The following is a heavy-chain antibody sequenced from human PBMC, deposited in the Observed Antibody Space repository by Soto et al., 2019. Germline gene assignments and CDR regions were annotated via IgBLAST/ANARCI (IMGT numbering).Heavy chain of an antibody. CDR3: ARVYYDFWSGHGAFDP. J-gene: IGHJ5*02. D-gene: IGHD3-3*01. V-gene: IGHV1-8*01. CDR2: MNPNSGNT. CDR1: GYTFTSYD. Sequence: QVQLVQSGAEVKKPGASVKVSCKASGYTFTSYDINWVRQATGQGLEWMGWMNPNSGNTGYAQKFQGRVTMTRNTSISTAYMELSSLRSEDTAVYYCARVYYDFWSGHGAFDPWGQGTLVTVSS.